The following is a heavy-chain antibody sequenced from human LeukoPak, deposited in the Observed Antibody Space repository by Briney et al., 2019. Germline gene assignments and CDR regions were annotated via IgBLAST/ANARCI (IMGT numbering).Heavy chain of an antibody. CDR3: ARDVDTAMVSSVYYYYGMDV. J-gene: IGHJ6*02. D-gene: IGHD5-18*01. V-gene: IGHV1-46*01. CDR2: INPSGGST. Sequence: ASVKVSCKASGYTFTSYGISWVRQAPGQGLEWMGIINPSGGSTSYAQKFQGRVTMTRDTSTSTVYMELSSLRSEDTAVYYCARDVDTAMVSSVYYYYGMDVWGQGTTVTVSS. CDR1: GYTFTSYG.